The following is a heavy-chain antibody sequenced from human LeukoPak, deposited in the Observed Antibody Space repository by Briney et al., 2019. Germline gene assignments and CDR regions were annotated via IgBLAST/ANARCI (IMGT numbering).Heavy chain of an antibody. CDR1: GFTFSNAW. D-gene: IGHD6-13*01. V-gene: IGHV3-15*04. CDR2: IESKSDGGTT. Sequence: GGSLRLSCAASGFTFSNAWMSWVRQAPGKGLEWVGRIESKSDGGTTDYAAPVKGRFTISRDDSKNTLYVQMNSLKTEDTAEYYCTTDLGYSSSWYDPPRYGMDVWGQGTTVTVPS. J-gene: IGHJ6*02. CDR3: TTDLGYSSSWYDPPRYGMDV.